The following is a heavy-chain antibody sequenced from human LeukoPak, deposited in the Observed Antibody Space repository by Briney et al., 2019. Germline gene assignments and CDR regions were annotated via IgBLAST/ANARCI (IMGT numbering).Heavy chain of an antibody. Sequence: SEALSLTCAVYGGSFSGYYWSWIRQPPGKGLEWIGEINHSGSTNYNPSLKSRVTISVDTSKNQFSLKLSSVTAADTAVYYCARGSRPILGYCSSTSCYAIRGEYFQHWGQGTLVTVSS. CDR3: ARGSRPILGYCSSTSCYAIRGEYFQH. D-gene: IGHD2-2*01. V-gene: IGHV4-34*01. J-gene: IGHJ1*01. CDR2: INHSGST. CDR1: GGSFSGYY.